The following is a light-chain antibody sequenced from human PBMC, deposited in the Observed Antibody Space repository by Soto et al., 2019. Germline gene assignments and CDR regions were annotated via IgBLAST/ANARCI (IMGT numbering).Light chain of an antibody. Sequence: QSALTQPASVSGSPGQSITISCTGTSSDVGGYNYVSWYQQHPGKAPKLMIYEVNNRPSGVSNRFSGSKSGNTASLTISGLQAEDEADYYCSSYTSSSTSCVFGTGTKLTVL. J-gene: IGLJ1*01. CDR1: SSDVGGYNY. CDR3: SSYTSSSTSCV. V-gene: IGLV2-14*01. CDR2: EVN.